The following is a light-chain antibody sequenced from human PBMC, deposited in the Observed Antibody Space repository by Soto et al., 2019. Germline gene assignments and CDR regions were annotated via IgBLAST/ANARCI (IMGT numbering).Light chain of an antibody. CDR2: EVS. CDR1: SSDVGGYNY. CDR3: SSYTSSSTLVV. J-gene: IGLJ2*01. V-gene: IGLV2-14*01. Sequence: QAVVTQPASVFGSPGQSITISCTGTSSDVGGYNYVSWYQQHPGKAPKLMFYEVSNRPSGVSNRFSGSKSGNTASLTISGLQAEDEADYYCSSYTSSSTLVVFGGGTKLTVL.